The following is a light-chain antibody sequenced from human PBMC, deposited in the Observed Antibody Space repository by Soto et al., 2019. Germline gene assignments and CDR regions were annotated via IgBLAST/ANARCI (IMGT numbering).Light chain of an antibody. Sequence: EIVMTQSPATLSVSPGERATLSCRASQSISTELARYQQKPGQPPRPLIYSASTRPTGVPARFTGSGSGSEFTLTISGLQSEDFAVYYCQQGHNWPLTFGQGTRLEI. CDR2: SAS. J-gene: IGKJ2*01. V-gene: IGKV3-15*01. CDR1: QSISTE. CDR3: QQGHNWPLT.